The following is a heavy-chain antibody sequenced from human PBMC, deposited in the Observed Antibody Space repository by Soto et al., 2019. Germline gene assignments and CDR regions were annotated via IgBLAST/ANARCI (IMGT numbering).Heavy chain of an antibody. CDR1: VGTFSSYA. J-gene: IGHJ5*02. V-gene: IGHV1-69*13. Sequence: GXSVKVSCKASVGTFSSYAISWVRQAPGQGLEWMGGIIPIFGTANYAQKFQGRVTITADESTSTAYMELSSLRSEDTAVYYCARGLRAQWELLSNWFDPWGQGTLVTVSS. CDR3: ARGLRAQWELLSNWFDP. CDR2: IIPIFGTA. D-gene: IGHD1-26*01.